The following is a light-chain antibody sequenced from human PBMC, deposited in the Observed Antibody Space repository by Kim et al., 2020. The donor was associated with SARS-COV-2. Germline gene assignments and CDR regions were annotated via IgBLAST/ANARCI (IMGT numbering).Light chain of an antibody. CDR1: KLGDKY. J-gene: IGLJ2*01. V-gene: IGLV3-1*01. CDR3: QAWDSRSYVV. CDR2: QDN. Sequence: SYELTQPPSVSVSPGQTASITCSGDKLGDKYAYWYQQKPGQSPVVVIYQDNKRPSGIPERFSGSNSGNTATLTISGTQAMDEADYYCQAWDSRSYVVFGGGTK.